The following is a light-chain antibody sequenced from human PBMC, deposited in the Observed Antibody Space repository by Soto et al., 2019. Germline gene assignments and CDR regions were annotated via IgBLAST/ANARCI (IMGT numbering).Light chain of an antibody. CDR3: QQYGSIPWT. CDR1: ESVVSNY. Sequence: EIVLTQSPGTLSLSPGERATLSCRATESVVSNYLAWYQLKPGQAPRLLIYDASSRATGIPDSFSGSGSGTDFTLTISRLEPEDFAVYYCQQYGSIPWTFGQGTKVDIK. CDR2: DAS. J-gene: IGKJ1*01. V-gene: IGKV3-20*01.